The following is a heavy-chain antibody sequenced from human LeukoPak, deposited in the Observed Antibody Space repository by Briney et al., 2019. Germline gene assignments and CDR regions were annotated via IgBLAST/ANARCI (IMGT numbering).Heavy chain of an antibody. Sequence: GGSQRLSCAASGFTFSSYEMNWVRQAPGKGLEWVSAISGSGGSTYYADSVKGRFTISRDNSKNTLYLQMNSLRAEDTAVYYCAKDQAVADLYYFDYWGQGTLVTVSS. D-gene: IGHD6-19*01. CDR3: AKDQAVADLYYFDY. J-gene: IGHJ4*02. V-gene: IGHV3-23*01. CDR1: GFTFSSYE. CDR2: ISGSGGST.